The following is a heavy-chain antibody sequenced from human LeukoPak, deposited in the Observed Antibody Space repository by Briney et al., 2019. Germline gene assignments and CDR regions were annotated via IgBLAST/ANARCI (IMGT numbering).Heavy chain of an antibody. CDR1: GFTFSSYG. J-gene: IGHJ3*02. D-gene: IGHD6-25*01. V-gene: IGHV3-30*19. Sequence: GGSLRLSCAASGFTFSSYGMHWVRQAPGKGLEWVGVISSDGSDEWYAESAKGRFTISRDNSKNTLYLQIDSLRPEDTAIYYCERSISVGAFDIWGQGTMVTVSS. CDR2: ISSDGSDE. CDR3: ERSISVGAFDI.